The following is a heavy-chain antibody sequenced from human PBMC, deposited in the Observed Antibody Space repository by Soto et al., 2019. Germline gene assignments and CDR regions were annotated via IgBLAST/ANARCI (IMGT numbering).Heavy chain of an antibody. V-gene: IGHV3-72*01. D-gene: IGHD6-6*01. CDR1: GFTFSDHY. Sequence: PGGSLRLSCAASGFTFSDHYMDWVRQAPGKGLEWIGRIRDKANSYTTEYAASVKGRFSVSRDDSERSLYLQMNSLKTDDTATYYCARGSSSSRSFYYYGLDVWGQGTTVTVSS. CDR3: ARGSSSSRSFYYYGLDV. CDR2: IRDKANSYTT. J-gene: IGHJ6*02.